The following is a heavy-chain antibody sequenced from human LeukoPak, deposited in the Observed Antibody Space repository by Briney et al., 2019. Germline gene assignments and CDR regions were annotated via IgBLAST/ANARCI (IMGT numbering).Heavy chain of an antibody. V-gene: IGHV3-66*01. J-gene: IGHJ4*02. Sequence: GGSLRLSCAASGFTFSDYYMSWIRQTPGKGLEWVSVIYSGGSTYYADSVKGRFTISRDNSKNTLYLQMNSLRAEDTAVYYCARELAVAGTIFYFDYWGQGTLVTVSS. CDR1: GFTFSDYY. D-gene: IGHD6-19*01. CDR3: ARELAVAGTIFYFDY. CDR2: IYSGGST.